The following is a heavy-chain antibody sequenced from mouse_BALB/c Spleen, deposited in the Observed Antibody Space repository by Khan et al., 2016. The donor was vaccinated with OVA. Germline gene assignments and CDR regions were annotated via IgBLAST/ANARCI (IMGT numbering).Heavy chain of an antibody. CDR3: ARWASYWYFDV. Sequence: QIQLVQSGPELKKPGETVEISCKASGYTFTNYGMNWVKQAPGKGLKWMGWINTYTGEPTYTDDFKGRFAFSLETSASTAYLQINNLKNEDMATYFCARWASYWYFDVWGAGTTVTVSS. V-gene: IGHV9-1*02. J-gene: IGHJ1*01. CDR2: INTYTGEP. CDR1: GYTFTNYG.